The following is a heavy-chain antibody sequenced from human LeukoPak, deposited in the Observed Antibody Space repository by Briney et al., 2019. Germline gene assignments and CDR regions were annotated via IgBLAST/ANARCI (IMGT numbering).Heavy chain of an antibody. J-gene: IGHJ4*02. D-gene: IGHD3-22*01. V-gene: IGHV4-4*07. Sequence: PSETLSLTCTVSGGSTSNYFCTWLRQSAGKGLEWIGRIHTSGSTNYNPSLKSRVSMSVDTSKNQFSLNLSSVTAADTAVYYCARDPEGHGYWGQGALVTVSS. CDR3: ARDPEGHGY. CDR1: GGSTSNYF. CDR2: IHTSGST.